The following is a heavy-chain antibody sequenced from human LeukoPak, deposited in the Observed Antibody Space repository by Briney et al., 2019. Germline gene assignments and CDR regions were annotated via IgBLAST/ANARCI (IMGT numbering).Heavy chain of an antibody. V-gene: IGHV3-7*03. CDR1: GFTFNIHW. CDR2: INPDGSEK. CDR3: ARDQYLDC. J-gene: IGHJ4*02. Sequence: GGSLRLSCAASGFTFNIHWMTWVRQAPGKGLERVAKINPDGSEKYYVDSVKGRFTISRDNAKNSLYLQMNSLRAEDTAVYYCARDQYLDCRGQGTLVTVSS.